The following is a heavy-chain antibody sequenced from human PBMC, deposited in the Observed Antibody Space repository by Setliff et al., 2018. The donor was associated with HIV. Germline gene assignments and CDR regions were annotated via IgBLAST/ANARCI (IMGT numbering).Heavy chain of an antibody. V-gene: IGHV4-34*01. CDR1: GGSFSGY. CDR3: VASSSWSCRLNY. CDR2: INHSGNT. Sequence: ETLSLACAVYGGSFSGYWSWIRQSPGKGLEWLGEINHSGNTHYDPSLKSRLTISIDTSKKQFSLKLTSVTAADAAIYYCVASSSWSCRLNYWGQGTLVTVSS. J-gene: IGHJ4*02. D-gene: IGHD2-2*01.